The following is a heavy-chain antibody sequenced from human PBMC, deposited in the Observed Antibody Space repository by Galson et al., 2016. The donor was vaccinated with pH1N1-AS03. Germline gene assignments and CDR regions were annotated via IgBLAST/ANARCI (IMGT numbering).Heavy chain of an antibody. D-gene: IGHD3-10*01. V-gene: IGHV5-51*01. CDR1: GYSFSSYW. J-gene: IGHJ6*02. CDR3: ARQQFDGMDV. Sequence: QSGAEVKKPGESLKISCKGPGYSFSSYWIVWVRQMPGKGLEWMGIIYPGDSDTTYSPSFQGHVTISADKSISTAYLQWSSLKASDTAIYYCARQQFDGMDVWGQGTTVSVSS. CDR2: IYPGDSDT.